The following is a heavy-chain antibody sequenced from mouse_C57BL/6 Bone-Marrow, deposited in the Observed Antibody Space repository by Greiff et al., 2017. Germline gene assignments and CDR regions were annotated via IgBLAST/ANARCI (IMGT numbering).Heavy chain of an antibody. CDR3: ARRHYGFAY. D-gene: IGHD1-1*01. V-gene: IGHV5-9*01. CDR2: ISGGGGNT. J-gene: IGHJ3*01. Sequence: EVQGVESGGGLVKPGGSLKLSCAASGFTFSSYTMSWVRQTPEKRLEWVATISGGGGNTYYPDSVKGRFTISRDNAKNTLYLQMSSLRSEDTALYYCARRHYGFAYWGQGTLVTVSA. CDR1: GFTFSSYT.